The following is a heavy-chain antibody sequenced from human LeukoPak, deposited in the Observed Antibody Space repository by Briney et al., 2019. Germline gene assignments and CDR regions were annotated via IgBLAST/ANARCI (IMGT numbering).Heavy chain of an antibody. CDR3: AKDGSGYYSFGY. Sequence: GRSLRLSCAASGFTFDDYAMHWVRQAPGKGLEWVSGISWNSGSIGYADSVKGRFTISRDNAKNSLYLQMNSLRAEDTALYYCAKDGSGYYSFGYWGQGTLVTVSS. CDR2: ISWNSGSI. V-gene: IGHV3-9*01. J-gene: IGHJ4*02. D-gene: IGHD3-3*01. CDR1: GFTFDDYA.